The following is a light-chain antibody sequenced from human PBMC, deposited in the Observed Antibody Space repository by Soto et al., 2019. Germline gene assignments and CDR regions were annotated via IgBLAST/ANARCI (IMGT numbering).Light chain of an antibody. CDR2: EVS. V-gene: IGLV2-14*01. Sequence: QSALTQPASVSGSPGQLITISCTGTSSDVGYYNYVSWYQHHPGKVPKLMIYEVSNRPSGVSNRFSGSKSGNTASLTISGLQAEDEADYYCSSYTTSSTQVFGGGTQLTVL. CDR3: SSYTTSSTQV. J-gene: IGLJ3*02. CDR1: SSDVGYYNY.